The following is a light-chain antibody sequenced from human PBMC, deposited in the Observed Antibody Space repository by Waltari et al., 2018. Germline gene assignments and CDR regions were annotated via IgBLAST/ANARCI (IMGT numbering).Light chain of an antibody. CDR1: SGSVSTSNY. CDR3: TLYMGSGIL. CDR2: RTN. V-gene: IGLV8-61*01. J-gene: IGLJ2*01. Sequence: TVVTQEPSLSVSPGGTVTLTCGLSSGSVSTSNYPSWYQQTPGQAPRMLIYRTNTRPSGVPDRFSGSILGNKAALTITGAQADDESDYYCTLYMGSGILFGGGTRLTVL.